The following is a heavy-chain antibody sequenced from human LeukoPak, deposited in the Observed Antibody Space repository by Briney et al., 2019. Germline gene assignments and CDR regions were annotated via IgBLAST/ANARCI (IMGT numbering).Heavy chain of an antibody. CDR2: INPNSGGT. V-gene: IGHV1-2*02. J-gene: IGHJ5*02. CDR3: VRDRVRFDP. CDR1: GYTFSNYA. Sequence: ASVKVSCKASGYTFSNYAINWVRQAPGQGLEWMGWINPNSGGTNYAQKFQGRVTMTRDTSISTAYMELSRLRSDDTAVYYCVRDRVRFDPWGQGTLVTVSS.